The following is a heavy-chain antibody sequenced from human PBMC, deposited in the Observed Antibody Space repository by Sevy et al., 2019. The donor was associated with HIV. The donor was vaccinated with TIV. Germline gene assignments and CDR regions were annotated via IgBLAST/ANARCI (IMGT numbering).Heavy chain of an antibody. Sequence: GSLRLSCTVSGGSISSSSYYWGWIRQPPGKGLEWIGSIYYSGSTYYNPSLKSRVTISVDTSKNQFSLKLGSVTAADTAVYYCARQGYCSGGSCYSRWFDPWGQGTLVTVSS. CDR2: IYYSGST. V-gene: IGHV4-39*01. D-gene: IGHD2-15*01. CDR3: ARQGYCSGGSCYSRWFDP. J-gene: IGHJ5*02. CDR1: GGSISSSSYY.